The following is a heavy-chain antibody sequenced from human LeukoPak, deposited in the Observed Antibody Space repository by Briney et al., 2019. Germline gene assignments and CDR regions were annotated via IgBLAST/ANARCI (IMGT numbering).Heavy chain of an antibody. D-gene: IGHD3-22*01. CDR1: GGSPSSYY. CDR2: IFSSGST. CDR3: TGGPYSYYSSGAFDF. V-gene: IGHV4-4*08. J-gene: IGHJ3*01. Sequence: SETLSLTCTVSGGSPSSYYGSWVRHPPGKGLEWIGRIFSSGSTNYNTSLKSRATVSVATSKTQFSRKLRSVTAEATAVYSCTGGPYSYYSSGAFDFWGQGTMVTVSS.